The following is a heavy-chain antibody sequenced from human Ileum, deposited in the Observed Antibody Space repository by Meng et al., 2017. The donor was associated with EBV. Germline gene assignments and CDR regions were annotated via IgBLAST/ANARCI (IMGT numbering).Heavy chain of an antibody. V-gene: IGHV7-4-1*01. CDR3: ARVNGWRFDY. D-gene: IGHD6-19*01. Sequence: SGREVKKPGTSGKVSYQAAGYTFTSSSMNWVRHAPGQGLEWMGWININTGNPTYAQGFTGRFVFSLDTSVSTAYLQIDSLKADDTAVYYCARVNGWRFDYWGQGTLVTVSS. CDR1: GYTFTSSS. J-gene: IGHJ4*02. CDR2: ININTGNP.